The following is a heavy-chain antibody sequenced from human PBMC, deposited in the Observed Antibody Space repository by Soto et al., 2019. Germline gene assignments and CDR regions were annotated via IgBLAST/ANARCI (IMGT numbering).Heavy chain of an antibody. CDR2: LSSESTFI. J-gene: IGHJ3*01. D-gene: IGHD1-26*01. CDR1: GFTFSTFY. V-gene: IGHV3-11*06. CDR3: ARVRSGTYNAFDR. Sequence: QVQLVESGGGLVRPGGSLRLSCAASGFTFSTFYMNWVRQAPGKGLEWVSFLSSESTFISYADSVKGRFTISRDNSKKSLFLQMDSLRVEDTTVYYCARVRSGTYNAFDRWGQGTVVTVSS.